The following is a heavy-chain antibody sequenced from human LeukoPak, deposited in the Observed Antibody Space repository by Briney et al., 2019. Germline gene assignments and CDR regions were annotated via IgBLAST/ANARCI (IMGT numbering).Heavy chain of an antibody. D-gene: IGHD6-6*01. J-gene: IGHJ4*02. CDR2: MYHSGSI. Sequence: PSETLSLTCAVSGYSISSNYYWGWIRQPPGKGLEWIGSMYHSGSIYYNKSLKSRVTISVDTSKNQFYLKLSTVTAADTAVYYCARAEYSSTRFDYWGQGTLVTVSS. CDR1: GYSISSNYY. CDR3: ARAEYSSTRFDY. V-gene: IGHV4-38-2*01.